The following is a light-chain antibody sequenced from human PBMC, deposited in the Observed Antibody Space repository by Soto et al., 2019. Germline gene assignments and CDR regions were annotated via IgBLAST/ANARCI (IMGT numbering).Light chain of an antibody. Sequence: EIVMTQSPATLSVSPGERATLSCRASQSVSSNLDWYQQKPGQAPRLLIYGASTRATGLTARFSGSGSGTEFTLNISSLTSEDFAVYYCQQYNNWPPWTFGQGTKVEIK. J-gene: IGKJ1*01. CDR3: QQYNNWPPWT. V-gene: IGKV3-15*01. CDR1: QSVSSN. CDR2: GAS.